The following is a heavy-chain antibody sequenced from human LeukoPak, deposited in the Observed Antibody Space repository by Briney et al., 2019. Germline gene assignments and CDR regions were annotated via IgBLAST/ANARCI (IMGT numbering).Heavy chain of an antibody. V-gene: IGHV3-21*01. Sequence: GGSLRLSCAASGFTFSSYAMSWVRQAPGKGLEWVSSISSSSSYIYYADSVKGRFTISRDNAKNSLYLQMNSLRAEDTAVYYCARQTYYYDSSGYSYGMDVWGQGTTVTVSS. CDR3: ARQTYYYDSSGYSYGMDV. D-gene: IGHD3-22*01. CDR2: ISSSSSYI. J-gene: IGHJ6*02. CDR1: GFTFSSYA.